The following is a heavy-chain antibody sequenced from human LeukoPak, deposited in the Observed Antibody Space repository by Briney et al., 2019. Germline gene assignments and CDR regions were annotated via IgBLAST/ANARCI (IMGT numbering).Heavy chain of an antibody. J-gene: IGHJ4*02. Sequence: GGSLRLSCAASGFTFSTYTMNWVRQAPGTGLEWLSSISPDNNYIFYADSVRGRFTISRDNAKASLYLQMNSLGVEDTATYYCATNLFCASASCLWGPGTLVTVSS. CDR1: GFTFSTYT. CDR2: ISPDNNYI. CDR3: ATNLFCASASCL. D-gene: IGHD2-2*01. V-gene: IGHV3-21*01.